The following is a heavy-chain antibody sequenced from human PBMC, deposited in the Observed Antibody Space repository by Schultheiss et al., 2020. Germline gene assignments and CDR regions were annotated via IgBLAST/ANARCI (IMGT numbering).Heavy chain of an antibody. V-gene: IGHV2-26*01. CDR2: IFSNDEK. J-gene: IGHJ3*02. Sequence: SGPTLVKPTETLTLTCTVSGFSLSNARMGVSWIRQPPGKALEWLAHIFSNDEKSYSTSLKSRLTISKDTSKSQVVLTMTNMDPVDTATYYCARIGPSSGYDLNDSDAFDIWGQGTMVTVSS. CDR3: ARIGPSSGYDLNDSDAFDI. D-gene: IGHD5-12*01. CDR1: GFSLSNARMG.